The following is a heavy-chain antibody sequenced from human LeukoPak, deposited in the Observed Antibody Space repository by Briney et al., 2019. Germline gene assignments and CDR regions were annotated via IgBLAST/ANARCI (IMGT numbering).Heavy chain of an antibody. J-gene: IGHJ4*02. CDR1: GYTFTSYG. CDR2: ISAYNGNT. D-gene: IGHD3-16*02. Sequence: GASVKVSCKASGYTFTSYGISWVRQAPGQGLEWMGWISAYNGNTNYAQKLQGRVTMTTDTSTSTAYMELRSLRSDDTAVYYCARDISTPLRLGELSPLRYWGQGTLVTVSS. V-gene: IGHV1-18*01. CDR3: ARDISTPLRLGELSPLRY.